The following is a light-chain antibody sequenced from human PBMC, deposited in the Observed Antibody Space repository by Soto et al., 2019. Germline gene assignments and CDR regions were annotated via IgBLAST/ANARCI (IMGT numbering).Light chain of an antibody. CDR3: QQYDNWPFT. V-gene: IGKV3-15*01. Sequence: EIVMTQSPATLSVSPGERATLSCRASQSVSSNLACYQQKPGQAPMLLIYGASTRATGIPARFSGSGSGTEFTLTISSLKSEDFAVYYCQQYDNWPFTFGPGTKVDI. J-gene: IGKJ3*01. CDR2: GAS. CDR1: QSVSSN.